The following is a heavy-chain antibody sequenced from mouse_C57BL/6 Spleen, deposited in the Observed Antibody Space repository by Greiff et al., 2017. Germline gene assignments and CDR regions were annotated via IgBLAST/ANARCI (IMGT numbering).Heavy chain of an antibody. D-gene: IGHD5-1*01. Sequence: QVQLQQSGAELVRPGTSVKVSCKASGYAFTNYLIEWVKQRPGQGLEWIGVINPGSGGTNYNEKFKGKATLTADKSSSTAYMQLSSLTSEDSAVYFWARWGTSPVWGTGTTVTVSS. CDR1: GYAFTNYL. CDR3: ARWGTSPV. CDR2: INPGSGGT. V-gene: IGHV1-54*01. J-gene: IGHJ1*03.